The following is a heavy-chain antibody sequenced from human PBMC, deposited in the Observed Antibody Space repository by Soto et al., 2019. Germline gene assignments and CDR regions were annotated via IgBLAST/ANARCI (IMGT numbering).Heavy chain of an antibody. CDR1: GFTFSSYA. CDR2: ISGSGGST. D-gene: IGHD2-15*01. J-gene: IGHJ4*02. CDR3: ASRYCSGGSCYLDY. V-gene: IGHV3-23*01. Sequence: EVQLLESGGGLVQPGGSLRLSCAASGFTFSSYAMSWVRQAPGKGLEWVSAISGSGGSTYYADSVKGRFTISRDNSKNTLYLQMNSLRAEDTAIYYCASRYCSGGSCYLDYWGQGTLVTVSS.